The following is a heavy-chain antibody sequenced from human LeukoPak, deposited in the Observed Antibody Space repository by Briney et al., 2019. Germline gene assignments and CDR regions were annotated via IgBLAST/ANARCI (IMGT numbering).Heavy chain of an antibody. CDR1: GGSISSYY. CDR3: ARSLGGAFDI. J-gene: IGHJ3*02. CDR2: IYYSGST. V-gene: IGHV4-59*01. Sequence: SETLPLTCTVSGGSISSYYWSWIRQPPGKGLEWIGYIYYSGSTNYNPSLKSRVTISVDTSKNQFSLKLSSVTAADTAVYYCARSLGGAFDIWGQGTMVTVSS. D-gene: IGHD2-15*01.